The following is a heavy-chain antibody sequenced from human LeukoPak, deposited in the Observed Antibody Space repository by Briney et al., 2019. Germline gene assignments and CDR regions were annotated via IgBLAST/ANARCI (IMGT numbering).Heavy chain of an antibody. Sequence: TSETLSLTCTVSGGSISSYYWSWIRQPPGKGLEWIGYISYSGSTNYNPSLKSRVTISLDTSKTKFFLKLSSVTTADTALYYCARGNANWGQGTLVTVSS. CDR1: GGSISSYY. J-gene: IGHJ4*02. V-gene: IGHV4-59*01. CDR2: ISYSGST. CDR3: ARGNAN.